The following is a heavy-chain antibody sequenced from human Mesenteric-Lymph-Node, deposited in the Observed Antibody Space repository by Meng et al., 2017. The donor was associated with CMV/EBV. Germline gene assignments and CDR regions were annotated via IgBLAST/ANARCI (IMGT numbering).Heavy chain of an antibody. CDR1: GGSVSSGNYY. Sequence: SETLSLTCIVSGGSVSSGNYYWSWIRQPPGKGLEWIGYIYYKGSTSYNPSLKSRVTISLDTSKNQFSLKLISVTAADTALYYCARVPRIVVVPAANGFDYWGQGTLVTVSS. J-gene: IGHJ4*02. CDR2: IYYKGST. V-gene: IGHV4-61*01. D-gene: IGHD2-2*01. CDR3: ARVPRIVVVPAANGFDY.